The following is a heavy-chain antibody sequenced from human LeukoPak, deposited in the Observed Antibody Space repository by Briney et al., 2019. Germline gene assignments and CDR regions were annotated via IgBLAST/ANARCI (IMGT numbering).Heavy chain of an antibody. J-gene: IGHJ4*02. Sequence: GGSLRLSCAASGFIFSNYAIHWVRQAPGKGLEWVAVISYDGSNKYYADSVKGRFTISRDISKNTLYLQMNSLRAEDTAVYHCARGYCSSISCYVDYWGQGTLDTVSS. V-gene: IGHV3-30*04. CDR2: ISYDGSNK. CDR3: ARGYCSSISCYVDY. D-gene: IGHD2-2*01. CDR1: GFIFSNYA.